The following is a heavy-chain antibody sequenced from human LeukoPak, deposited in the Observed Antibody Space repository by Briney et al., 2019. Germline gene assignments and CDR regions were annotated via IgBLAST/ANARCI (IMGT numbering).Heavy chain of an antibody. CDR3: ARGLGSSSSNMDV. J-gene: IGHJ6*03. Sequence: PSETLPRTCTVSGGSISPYYWSWIRQPPGKGLEWIGYIYYTENTNYNPSLKSRVTISLDTSRNQFSLRLSSVTAADTAVYYCARGLGSSSSNMDVWAKGTTVTVSS. CDR2: IYYTENT. V-gene: IGHV4-59*01. D-gene: IGHD6-6*01. CDR1: GGSISPYY.